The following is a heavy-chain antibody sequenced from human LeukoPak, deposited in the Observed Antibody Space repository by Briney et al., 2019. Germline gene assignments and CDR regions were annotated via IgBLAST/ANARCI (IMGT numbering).Heavy chain of an antibody. CDR2: IKEDGGEK. V-gene: IGHV3-7*01. CDR1: GFTFSSYA. D-gene: IGHD2-15*01. J-gene: IGHJ4*02. Sequence: GGSLRLSCSASGFTFSSYAMTWVRQAPGKGLEWVAHIKEDGGEKHYVDPVKGRFTISRDNAKNSLYLQMNSLRAEDTAMYYCVRDRGYCSGGTCYALWDYWGQGTLVTVSS. CDR3: VRDRGYCSGGTCYALWDY.